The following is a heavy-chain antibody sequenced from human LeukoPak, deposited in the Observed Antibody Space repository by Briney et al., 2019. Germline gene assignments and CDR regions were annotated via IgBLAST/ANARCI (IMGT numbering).Heavy chain of an antibody. Sequence: GASVKVSCKASGYTFTNYYMHWVRQAPGQGLEWMGIINPSGGSTSYAQKFQGRVTMTKDTSTSTLYMELSSLRSEDTAVYYCARDTDGYNYALGCWGQGTLVTVSS. V-gene: IGHV1-46*01. CDR2: INPSGGST. J-gene: IGHJ4*02. CDR3: ARDTDGYNYALGC. CDR1: GYTFTNYY. D-gene: IGHD5-24*01.